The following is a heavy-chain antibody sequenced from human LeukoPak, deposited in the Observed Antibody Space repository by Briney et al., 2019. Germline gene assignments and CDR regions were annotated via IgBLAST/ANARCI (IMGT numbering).Heavy chain of an antibody. CDR1: GFTFSSYA. J-gene: IGHJ4*02. V-gene: IGHV3-23*01. CDR3: AKSWYYDSTGYYYNTFDY. Sequence: GGSLRLSCAASGFTFSSYAMSWVRQAPGKGLEWVSAISGSGGSTYYADSVKGRFTISRDNSKNTLYLQMNSLRAEDTAVYYCAKSWYYDSTGYYYNTFDYWGQGTLVTVSS. CDR2: ISGSGGST. D-gene: IGHD3-22*01.